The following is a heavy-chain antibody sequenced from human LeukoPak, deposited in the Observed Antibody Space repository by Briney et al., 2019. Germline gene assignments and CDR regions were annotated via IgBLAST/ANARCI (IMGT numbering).Heavy chain of an antibody. D-gene: IGHD6-19*01. CDR2: IHRTGST. J-gene: IGHJ1*01. CDR1: GYSITTGYY. CDR3: AREGRGSGWSNNIQN. V-gene: IGHV4-38-2*02. Sequence: SETLSLTCAVSGYSITTGYYWGWIRQPPGKGLEWTGSIHRTGSTYYNPSLESRVTISLDTSRNQFSLRLSSVTAADTAVYYCAREGRGSGWSNNIQNWGQGTLVTVFS.